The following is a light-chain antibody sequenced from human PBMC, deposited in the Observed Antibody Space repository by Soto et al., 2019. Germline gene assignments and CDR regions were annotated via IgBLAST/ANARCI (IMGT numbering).Light chain of an antibody. CDR3: KSYAGSNTYV. CDR2: EVV. V-gene: IGLV2-8*01. Sequence: QSALTQPASVSGSPGQSITISCTGTSSDVGVYDFVSWYQHHPGKAPRLIIYEVVQRPSGVPDRFSGSKSGNTASLTVSGLQAADEADYFCKSYAGSNTYVFGSGTKVNVL. CDR1: SSDVGVYDF. J-gene: IGLJ1*01.